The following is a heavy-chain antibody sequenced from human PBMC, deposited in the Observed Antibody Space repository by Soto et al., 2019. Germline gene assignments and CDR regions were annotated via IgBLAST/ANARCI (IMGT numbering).Heavy chain of an antibody. D-gene: IGHD3-10*01. CDR1: GFTFSSYN. V-gene: IGHV3-64D*06. CDR3: AKPPVDYNSALDC. J-gene: IGHJ4*02. CDR2: ISTNGDST. Sequence: GGSLRLSCSGSGFTFSSYNIHWVRQAPGKRLEYISAISTNGDSTYYTDSVKGRFTISRDNSKNTVYLQMTSLRSEDTAVYYCAKPPVDYNSALDCWGQGTLVTVSS.